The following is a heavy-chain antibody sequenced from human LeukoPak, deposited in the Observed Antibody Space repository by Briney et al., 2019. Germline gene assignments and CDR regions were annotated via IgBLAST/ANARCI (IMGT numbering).Heavy chain of an antibody. CDR1: GFTFSSYG. CDR2: IWYDGSNK. J-gene: IGHJ4*02. CDR3: AKDWQSWSRGYFDY. Sequence: PGRSLRLSCAASGFTFSSYGMHWVRQAPGKGLEWVAVIWYDGSNKYYADSVKGRFTISRDNSKNTLYLQMNSLRAEDTAVYYCAKDWQSWSRGYFDYWGQGTLVTVST. D-gene: IGHD2-8*01. V-gene: IGHV3-33*06.